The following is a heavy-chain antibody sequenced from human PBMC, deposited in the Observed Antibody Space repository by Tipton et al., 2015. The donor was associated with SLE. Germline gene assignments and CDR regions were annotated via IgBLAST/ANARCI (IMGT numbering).Heavy chain of an antibody. CDR1: GGSIRSFY. V-gene: IGHV4-4*08. CDR2: IYPTTNT. J-gene: IGHJ6*03. CDR3: ARANYYYSYYMDV. Sequence: LRLSCTVSGGSIRSFYWTWIRQSPGKGLEWIGYIYPTTNTYYNPSLSSRLTISLDTSKNQFSLSLTSGTAADTGVYYCARANYYYSYYMDVWGRGTTVTVSS.